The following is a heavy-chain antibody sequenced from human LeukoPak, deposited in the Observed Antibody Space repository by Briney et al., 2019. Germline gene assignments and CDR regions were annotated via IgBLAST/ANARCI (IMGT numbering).Heavy chain of an antibody. V-gene: IGHV3-23*01. D-gene: IGHD1-20*01. CDR2: VSGSGGST. J-gene: IGHJ5*02. Sequence: GGSLRLSCAASGFTLRFGMSWVRQAPGRGLEWVSAVSGSGGSTDYADSVKGRFTISRDTSKDTMYLQLNSLRPEDTAVYYCVRVISGTPNWFDPWGQGTLVTVSS. CDR1: GFTLRFG. CDR3: VRVISGTPNWFDP.